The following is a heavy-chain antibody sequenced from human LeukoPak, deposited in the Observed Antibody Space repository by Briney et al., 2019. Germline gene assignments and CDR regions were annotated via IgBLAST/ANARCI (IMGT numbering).Heavy chain of an antibody. J-gene: IGHJ6*03. Sequence: SETLSLTCTVSGGSISSGGYYWSWIRQPPGKGLEWIGYIYHSGSTYYNPSLKRRVTISIDRSKNQFSLKLSSVTAADTAVYYCAGGSGPSYMDVWGKGTTVTVSS. CDR3: AGGSGPSYMDV. CDR2: IYHSGST. CDR1: GGSISSGGYY. V-gene: IGHV4-30-2*01. D-gene: IGHD3-10*01.